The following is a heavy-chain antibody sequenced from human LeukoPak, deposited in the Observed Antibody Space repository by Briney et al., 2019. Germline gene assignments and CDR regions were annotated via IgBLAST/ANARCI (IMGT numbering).Heavy chain of an antibody. CDR3: AKQRTPLIRLGELSLYGTLDAFDI. CDR2: ISYDGSNK. D-gene: IGHD3-16*02. Sequence: GGSLRLSCAASGFTFSSYGMHWVRQAPGKGLEWVAVISYDGSNKYYADSVKGRFTISRDNSKNTLYLQMNSLRAEDTAVYYCAKQRTPLIRLGELSLYGTLDAFDIWGQGTMVTVSS. V-gene: IGHV3-30*18. CDR1: GFTFSSYG. J-gene: IGHJ3*02.